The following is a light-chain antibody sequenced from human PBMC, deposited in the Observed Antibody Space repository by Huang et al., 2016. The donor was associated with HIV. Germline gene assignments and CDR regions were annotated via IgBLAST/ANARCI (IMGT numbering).Light chain of an antibody. Sequence: EVVKTQSPVTLSVSPGERATLSCRASQSVNNKLAWFQQKPGQAPRLLIHDAAIRATGIPDRFSGSGSGTEFTLTISSLQSEDFAVYYCQQYNNWPPWTFGQGTKVEIK. CDR2: DAA. CDR1: QSVNNK. J-gene: IGKJ1*01. CDR3: QQYNNWPPWT. V-gene: IGKV3-15*01.